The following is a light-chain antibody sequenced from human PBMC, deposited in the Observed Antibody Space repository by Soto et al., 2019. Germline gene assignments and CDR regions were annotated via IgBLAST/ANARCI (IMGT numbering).Light chain of an antibody. J-gene: IGKJ3*01. CDR3: QHYGSALFT. Sequence: EIVLTQSPGTLSLSPGERDTLSCRASQSFSSSYLAWYQQKTGQAPRLLIYGASSRATGIPDRFSGSGSGTDFTLTISSLEPEDFAVYYCQHYGSALFTFGPGTKVDIK. CDR2: GAS. V-gene: IGKV3-20*01. CDR1: QSFSSSY.